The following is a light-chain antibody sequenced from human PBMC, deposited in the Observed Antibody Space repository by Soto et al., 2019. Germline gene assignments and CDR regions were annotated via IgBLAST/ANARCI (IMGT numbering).Light chain of an antibody. J-gene: IGLJ1*01. CDR1: SSDVGLYDY. V-gene: IGLV2-14*01. CDR2: EVS. Sequence: QSVLTQPASVSGSPGQSITVSCTGTSSDVGLYDYVSWFQQHPGKSPKLIIYEVSHRPSGVSSRFSGSKSGNTASLTISGLQTEDEADYYCSSYTTVFTYVFGTGTKVNVL. CDR3: SSYTTVFTYV.